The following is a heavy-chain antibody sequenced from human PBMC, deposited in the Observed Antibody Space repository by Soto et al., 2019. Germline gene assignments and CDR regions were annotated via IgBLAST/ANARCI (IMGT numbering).Heavy chain of an antibody. D-gene: IGHD2-15*01. CDR2: ISYNGGNR. Sequence: QVQLVESGGGVVQPGRSLRLSCAASGFTFSNYAMHWVRQAPGKGLECVAVISYNGGNRFYRDYVKGRVTISRDNSKNTVLLQIDSLRYEDAAVYYCARGDREDTAVVIGVRPGEYGVDVWGQGTTVTVSS. CDR1: GFTFSNYA. V-gene: IGHV3-30*04. CDR3: ARGDREDTAVVIGVRPGEYGVDV. J-gene: IGHJ6*02.